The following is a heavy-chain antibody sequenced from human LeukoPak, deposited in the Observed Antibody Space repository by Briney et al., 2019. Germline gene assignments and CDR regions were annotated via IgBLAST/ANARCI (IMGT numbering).Heavy chain of an antibody. Sequence: SETLSLTCTVSGGSISSYYWSWIRQPPGKGLEWIGNIYYSGSTNYNPSLKSRVTISVDTSKNQFSLKLSSVTAADTAVYYCARDGISGGYYYYMDVWGKGTTVTISS. CDR1: GGSISSYY. V-gene: IGHV4-59*01. CDR3: ARDGISGGYYYYMDV. D-gene: IGHD1-26*01. J-gene: IGHJ6*03. CDR2: IYYSGST.